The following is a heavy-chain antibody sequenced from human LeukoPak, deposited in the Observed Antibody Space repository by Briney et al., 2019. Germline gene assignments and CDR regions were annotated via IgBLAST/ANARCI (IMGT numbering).Heavy chain of an antibody. J-gene: IGHJ4*02. CDR3: AKDARRYSGWYFFDH. V-gene: IGHV3-23*01. D-gene: IGHD6-19*01. CDR1: GFSFSNLA. CDR2: ISDSGGIT. Sequence: GGSLRLSCVASGFSFSNLAMGWVRQAPGNGLEWVSVISDSGGITYYADSVKGRLTISRDNSRNTLYPQMNSLRVDDTAVYYCAKDARRYSGWYFFDHWGQGTLVTVSS.